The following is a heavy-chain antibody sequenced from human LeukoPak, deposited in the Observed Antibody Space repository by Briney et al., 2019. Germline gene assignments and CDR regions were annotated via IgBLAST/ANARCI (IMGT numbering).Heavy chain of an antibody. V-gene: IGHV1-24*01. J-gene: IGHJ4*02. CDR2: FDPEDGET. D-gene: IGHD3-22*01. Sequence: ASVKVSCKVSGYTLTELSMHWVRQAPGKGLEWMGGFDPEDGETIYAQKFQGRVTMTEDTSTDTAYMELSSLRSEDTAVYYCARDSIDYYDSSGYYRTIDYWGQGTLVTVSS. CDR1: GYTLTELS. CDR3: ARDSIDYYDSSGYYRTIDY.